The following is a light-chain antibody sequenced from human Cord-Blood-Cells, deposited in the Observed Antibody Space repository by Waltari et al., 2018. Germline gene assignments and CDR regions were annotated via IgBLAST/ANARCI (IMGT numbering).Light chain of an antibody. V-gene: IGLV2-14*01. J-gene: IGLJ2*01. CDR3: SSYTSSSTV. CDR2: DVS. Sequence: QSALTQPASVSGSPGQSITIPCTGTSSDVGGYNYVPWYQQRPGKAPKLMIYDVSKRPSGVSNRFSGSKSGNTASLTISGLQAEDEADYYCSSYTSSSTVFGGGTKLTVL. CDR1: SSDVGGYNY.